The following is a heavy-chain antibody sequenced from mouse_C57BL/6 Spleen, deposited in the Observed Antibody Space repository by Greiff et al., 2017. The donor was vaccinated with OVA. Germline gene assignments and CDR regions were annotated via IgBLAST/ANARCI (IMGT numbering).Heavy chain of an antibody. J-gene: IGHJ3*01. CDR3: ARRENDYDRAWFAY. V-gene: IGHV2-9-1*01. CDR1: GFSFTSYA. D-gene: IGHD2-4*01. CDR2: IWTGGGT. Sequence: VHLVESGPGLVAPSQSLSITCTVSGFSFTSYAISWVRQPPGKGLEWLGVIWTGGGTNYNSALKSRLSISKDNSKSQVFLKMNSLQTDDTARYYCARRENDYDRAWFAYWGQGTLVTVSA.